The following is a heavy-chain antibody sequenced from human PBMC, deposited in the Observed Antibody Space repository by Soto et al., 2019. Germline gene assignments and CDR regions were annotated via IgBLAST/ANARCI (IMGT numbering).Heavy chain of an antibody. V-gene: IGHV4-34*01. CDR3: ARGKVGYCSSTSCRAIYGMDV. D-gene: IGHD2-2*01. Sequence: QVQLQQWGAGLLKPSETLSLTCAVYGGSFSGYYWSWIRQPPGKGLEWIGEINHSGSTNYNPSLKRRDTVSVDTSKSQFSRKLSSVTAADTAVYYCARGKVGYCSSTSCRAIYGMDVWGHGTTVTVSS. CDR2: INHSGST. CDR1: GGSFSGYY. J-gene: IGHJ6*02.